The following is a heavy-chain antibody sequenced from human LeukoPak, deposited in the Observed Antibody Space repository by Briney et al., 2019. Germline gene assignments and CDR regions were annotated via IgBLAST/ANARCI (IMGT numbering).Heavy chain of an antibody. Sequence: GGSLRLSCEASGFTSSSYDMHWVRQAPGKGLEWVAFIRYDGSNTYYADSVKGRFTISRDNSKNTLYLQMNSLRPEDTSIFYCAKGYFLVVTNVEYYFDYWGQGTLVTVSS. D-gene: IGHD2-8*01. CDR2: IRYDGSNT. CDR3: AKGYFLVVTNVEYYFDY. CDR1: GFTSSSYD. V-gene: IGHV3-30*02. J-gene: IGHJ4*02.